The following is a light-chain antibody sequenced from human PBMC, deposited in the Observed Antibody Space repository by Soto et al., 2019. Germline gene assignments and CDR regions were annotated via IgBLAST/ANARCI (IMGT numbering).Light chain of an antibody. CDR1: QSVRDN. J-gene: IGKJ5*01. V-gene: IGKV3-15*01. Sequence: DIVMTQSPDTLSGSPGEGVTLSCRASQSVRDNLAWYQQKPGQAPRLLIFGASTRATGIPASFSGTGSGTDFTLTISRLEPEDFAVYYCQQYGDSLITFGQGTRLEIK. CDR2: GAS. CDR3: QQYGDSLIT.